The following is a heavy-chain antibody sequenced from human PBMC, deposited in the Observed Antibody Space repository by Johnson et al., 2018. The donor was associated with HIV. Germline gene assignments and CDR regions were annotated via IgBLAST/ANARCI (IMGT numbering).Heavy chain of an antibody. D-gene: IGHD6-13*01. Sequence: QVQLVESGGGMVQPGRSLRLSCAASGFAFSNSAMHWVRQAPGKGLEWVAVISYDGSNKYYADSVKGRFTISRDNSKNTLYLQMGSLRAEDMAVYYCARDGQWGSTTWYSAFDIWGQGTMVTVSS. CDR1: GFAFSNSA. V-gene: IGHV3-30*14. CDR2: ISYDGSNK. J-gene: IGHJ3*02. CDR3: ARDGQWGSTTWYSAFDI.